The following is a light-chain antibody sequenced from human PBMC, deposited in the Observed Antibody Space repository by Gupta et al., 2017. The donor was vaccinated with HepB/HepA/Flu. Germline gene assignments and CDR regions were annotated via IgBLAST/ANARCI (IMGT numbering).Light chain of an antibody. CDR1: QRVSSSY. J-gene: IGKJ3*01. Sequence: EVVLTQSPGPLSLSPRERATLSCRASQRVSSSYLAWYQQKPGQAPRLLIYGASSRATGSPDRFSGSGCGTDFTLTISRLEPEDVAVYYCQQYGSSPPYTFGPGTKVDIK. CDR2: GAS. CDR3: QQYGSSPPYT. V-gene: IGKV3-20*01.